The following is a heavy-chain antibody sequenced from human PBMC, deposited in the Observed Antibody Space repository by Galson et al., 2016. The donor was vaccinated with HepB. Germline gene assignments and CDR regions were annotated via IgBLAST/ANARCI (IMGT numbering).Heavy chain of an antibody. CDR2: ISSHSGNT. D-gene: IGHD3-10*01. CDR1: DYTLTSYYD. V-gene: IGHV1-18*01. Sequence: SVKVSCKASDYTLTSYYDFAWVRQAPGQGLEWMGWISSHSGNTHYAQKFRGRLTLTTDTSTATAYMELGNLGSDDTAVYYCARDVNTWSGGGGWFDPWGQGTLVTVSS. J-gene: IGHJ5*02. CDR3: ARDVNTWSGGGGWFDP.